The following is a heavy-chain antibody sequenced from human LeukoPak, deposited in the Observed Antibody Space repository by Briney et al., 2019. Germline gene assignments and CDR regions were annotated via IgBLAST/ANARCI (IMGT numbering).Heavy chain of an antibody. D-gene: IGHD3-16*01. CDR3: ARDIGASTSRWWFDP. CDR1: GFIFSSHW. CDR2: IKQDGSEK. V-gene: IGHV3-7*01. J-gene: IGHJ5*02. Sequence: GGSLRLSCAASGFIFSSHWMSWVRQAPGKGLQWVANIKQDGSEKYYVDSVKGRFTISRDNAKNSLYLQMSSLTVEDTAVYYCARDIGASTSRWWFDPWGQGILVTVSS.